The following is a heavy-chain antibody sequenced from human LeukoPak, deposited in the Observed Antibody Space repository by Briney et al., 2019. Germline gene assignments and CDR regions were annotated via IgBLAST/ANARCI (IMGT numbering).Heavy chain of an antibody. J-gene: IGHJ4*02. CDR2: IRNKAYGETT. CDR1: GFTFGDYA. D-gene: IGHD3-3*01. V-gene: IGHV3-49*04. Sequence: GRSLRLSCTTSGFTFGDYAMTWVRQPPGKGLEWVGFIRNKAYGETTEYAASVKGRFTISRDDSKSIAYLQMNSLKTEDISVYYCSRGAFWVQTNDFWSGYPDYWGQGTLVTVSS. CDR3: SRGAFWVQTNDFWSGYPDY.